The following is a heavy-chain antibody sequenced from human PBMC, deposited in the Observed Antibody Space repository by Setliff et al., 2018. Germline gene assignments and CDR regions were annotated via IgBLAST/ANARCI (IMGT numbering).Heavy chain of an antibody. V-gene: IGHV4-4*07. CDR3: ARKGISALSGAFDM. D-gene: IGHD1-26*01. J-gene: IGHJ3*02. CDR1: GGSISNYY. CDR2: IYTSGST. Sequence: PSETLSLTCTVSGGSISNYYWSWIRQPAGKGLEWIGRIYTSGSTNYNPSLKSRVTMSVDTSKNQFSLKLSSVTAADTAVYYCARKGISALSGAFDMWGQGTMVAVSS.